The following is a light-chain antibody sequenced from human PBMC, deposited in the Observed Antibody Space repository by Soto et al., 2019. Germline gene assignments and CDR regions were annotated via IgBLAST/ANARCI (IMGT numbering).Light chain of an antibody. Sequence: EIVLTQSPATLSLSPGERATLSCGASQSVRTTLAGYRKKPGQPPRLLIYDASKRATGIPARFSGGGTGTNFTITISNVESEVFAVYYCQHRTDWPTITFRQGTRLEI. CDR1: QSVRTT. V-gene: IGKV3-11*01. CDR2: DAS. CDR3: QHRTDWPTIT. J-gene: IGKJ5*01.